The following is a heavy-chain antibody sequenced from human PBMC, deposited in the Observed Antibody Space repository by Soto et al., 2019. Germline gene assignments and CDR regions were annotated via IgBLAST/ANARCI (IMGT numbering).Heavy chain of an antibody. CDR1: GFTLEDYA. D-gene: IGHD6-19*01. V-gene: IGHV3-9*01. J-gene: IGHJ4*02. CDR2: ISWNSGSI. Sequence: EVQLVESGGGLVQPGRSLRLSCAASGFTLEDYAMHWVRQAPGKGLEWVSGISWNSGSIGYADSVKGRFTISRDNAKNSLYLQMNSLRAEDTALYYCAKDRGLVLSFYFDYWGQGPLVTVSS. CDR3: AKDRGLVLSFYFDY.